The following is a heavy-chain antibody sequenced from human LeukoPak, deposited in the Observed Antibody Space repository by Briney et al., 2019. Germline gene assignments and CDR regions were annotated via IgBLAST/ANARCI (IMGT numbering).Heavy chain of an antibody. CDR2: ISYSGTS. CDR3: ATAGDLFDWAAFDI. J-gene: IGHJ3*02. Sequence: SETLSLTCTVSGVSISSYYWSWIRQPPGKGLEWIGYISYSGTSTYNPSLKSRVTISVDTSKNQFSLTLNSVTAADTAVYFCATAGDLFDWAAFDIWGQGTMVTVSS. D-gene: IGHD3-9*01. CDR1: GVSISSYY. V-gene: IGHV4-59*01.